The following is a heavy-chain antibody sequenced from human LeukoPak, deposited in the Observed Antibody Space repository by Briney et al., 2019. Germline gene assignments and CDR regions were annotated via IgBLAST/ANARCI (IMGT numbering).Heavy chain of an antibody. CDR3: ARGLTPHYSSGHDAFDI. CDR2: MNPNSGNT. V-gene: IGHV1-8*01. Sequence: RASVKVSCKASGYTFTSYDINWVRQATGQGLEWMGWMNPNSGNTGYAQNFQGRVTMTRHTSTSTVYMELSSLRSEDTAVYYCARGLTPHYSSGHDAFDIWGQGTMVTVSS. D-gene: IGHD6-19*01. J-gene: IGHJ3*02. CDR1: GYTFTSYD.